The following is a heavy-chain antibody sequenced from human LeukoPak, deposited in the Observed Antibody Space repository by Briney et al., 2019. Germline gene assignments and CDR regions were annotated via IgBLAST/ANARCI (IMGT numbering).Heavy chain of an antibody. D-gene: IGHD3-22*01. CDR2: TYGSGST. V-gene: IGHV3-66*01. CDR1: GFTFSSYA. J-gene: IGHJ4*02. CDR3: ARAPGSSGFGLYFDY. Sequence: GGSLRLSCAASGFTFSSYAMSWVRQAPGRGLEWVSVTYGSGSTYYAHSVKGRFTISRDNSKNTLYLQMNSLRAEDTAVYYCARAPGSSGFGLYFDYWGQGTLVTVSS.